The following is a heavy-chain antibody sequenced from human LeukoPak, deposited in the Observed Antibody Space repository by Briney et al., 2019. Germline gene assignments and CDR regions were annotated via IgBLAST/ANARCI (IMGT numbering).Heavy chain of an antibody. CDR1: GYSISSGYY. CDR3: ARVTAMAHFDY. V-gene: IGHV4-38-2*02. J-gene: IGHJ4*02. CDR2: IYHSGST. Sequence: SETLSLTCTVSGYSISSGYYWGWIRQPPGKGLEWIGSIYHSGSTYYNPSLKSRVTISVDTSKNQFSLKLSSVTAADTAVYYCARVTAMAHFDYWGQGTLVTVSS. D-gene: IGHD5-18*01.